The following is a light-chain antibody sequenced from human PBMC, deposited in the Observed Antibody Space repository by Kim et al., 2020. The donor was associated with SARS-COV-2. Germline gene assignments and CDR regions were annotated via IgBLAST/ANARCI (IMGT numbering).Light chain of an antibody. CDR3: QQYSSYSGGGT. Sequence: SVGDRVTITCRASQIIGRWLAWYQQKPGKAPKLLMFDASALESGVPSRFSGSGSGTEFSLTINNVQPDDFATYYCQQYSSYSGGGTFGQGTKLEI. CDR2: DAS. J-gene: IGKJ1*01. CDR1: QIIGRW. V-gene: IGKV1-5*01.